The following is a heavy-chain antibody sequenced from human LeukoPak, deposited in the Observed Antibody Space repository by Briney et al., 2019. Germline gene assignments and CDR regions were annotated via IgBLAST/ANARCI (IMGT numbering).Heavy chain of an antibody. D-gene: IGHD4-17*01. CDR1: GFTFSSYA. V-gene: IGHV3-30-3*01. CDR2: ISYDGSNK. Sequence: GRSLRLSCAASGFTFSSYAMHWVRQAPGKGLEWVAVISYDGSNKYYADSVKGRFTISRDNSKNTLYLQMNSLRAEDTAVYYCARDLTDDYGDYDYYYYGMDVWGQGTTVTVSS. CDR3: ARDLTDDYGDYDYYYYGMDV. J-gene: IGHJ6*02.